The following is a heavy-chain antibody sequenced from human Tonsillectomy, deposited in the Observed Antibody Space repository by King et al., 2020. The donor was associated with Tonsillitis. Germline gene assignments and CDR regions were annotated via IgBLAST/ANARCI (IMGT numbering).Heavy chain of an antibody. CDR3: ARGGFSGDFFDY. CDR2: IYYSGST. V-gene: IGHV4-59*01. Sequence: VQLQESGPGLVKPSETLSLTCTVSGGSISSYYWSWIRQPPGKGLEWIGYIYYSGSTNYNPSLKSRVTISVDTSKNQFSLKLSSVTAADTAVYYCARGGFSGDFFDYWGQGTLVTVSS. CDR1: GGSISSYY. D-gene: IGHD2/OR15-2a*01. J-gene: IGHJ4*02.